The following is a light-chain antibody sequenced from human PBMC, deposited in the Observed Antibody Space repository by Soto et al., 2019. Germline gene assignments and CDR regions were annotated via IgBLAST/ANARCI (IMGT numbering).Light chain of an antibody. CDR1: VLAKKY. Sequence: SYELTQPSSVSVSPGQTARITCSGDVLAKKYARWFQQKPGQAPVLVIYKDSERPSGIPERVSGSSSGTTVTLTISGAQVEDEADYYCYSAADNNLGVFGAGTKLTVL. CDR2: KDS. J-gene: IGLJ2*01. V-gene: IGLV3-27*01. CDR3: YSAADNNLGV.